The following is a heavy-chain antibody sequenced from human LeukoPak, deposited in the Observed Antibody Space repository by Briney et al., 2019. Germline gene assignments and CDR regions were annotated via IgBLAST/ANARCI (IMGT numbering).Heavy chain of an antibody. D-gene: IGHD1-26*01. J-gene: IGHJ4*02. CDR1: GFTFSSYE. Sequence: GGSLRLSCTGSGFTFSSYEMNWVRQAPGKGLEWVSYISSSGSTINHADSVKGRFTISRDNAENSLYLQMSSLRAEDTAVYYCARDIELSCWGQGTLVTVSS. CDR2: ISSSGSTI. CDR3: ARDIELSC. V-gene: IGHV3-48*03.